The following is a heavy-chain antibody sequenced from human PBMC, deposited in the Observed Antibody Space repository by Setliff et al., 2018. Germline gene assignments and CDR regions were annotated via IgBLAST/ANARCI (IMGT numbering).Heavy chain of an antibody. Sequence: SCAASGFTFSSYAMNWVRQAPGKGLEWVSAFSYSGGDTYYADSVKGRFTISRDNSKNTLYLQMNSLKADDTAVYYCAKSANRVQIWFGDYMDVWGKGTTVTVSS. J-gene: IGHJ6*03. V-gene: IGHV3-23*01. CDR3: AKSANRVQIWFGDYMDV. D-gene: IGHD3-16*01. CDR1: GFTFSSYA. CDR2: FSYSGGDT.